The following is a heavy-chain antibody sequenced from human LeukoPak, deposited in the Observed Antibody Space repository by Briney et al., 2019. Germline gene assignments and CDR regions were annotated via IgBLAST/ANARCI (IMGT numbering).Heavy chain of an antibody. Sequence: SETLSLTCTVSGGSISSGSYYWSWIRQPAGKGLEWIGRIYTSGSTNYNPSLKSRVTISVDTSKNQFSLKLSSVTAADTAVYYCARSFVGGFDYWGQGTLVTVSS. CDR1: GGSISSGSYY. D-gene: IGHD1-26*01. CDR2: IYTSGST. J-gene: IGHJ4*02. V-gene: IGHV4-61*02. CDR3: ARSFVGGFDY.